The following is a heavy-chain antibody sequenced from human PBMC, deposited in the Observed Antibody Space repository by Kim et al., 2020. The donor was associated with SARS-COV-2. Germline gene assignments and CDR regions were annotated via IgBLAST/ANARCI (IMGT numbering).Heavy chain of an antibody. CDR3: LREIRYFDSRGP. J-gene: IGHJ5*02. CDR1: GYIFSSYA. CDR2: INTKTGNP. Sequence: ASVKVSCKASGYIFSSYAMNWVRQAPGQGLEWMGWINTKTGNPTYAQGFTGRFVFSMDTSVSTAYLQINSLKAEDTAVYYCLREIRYFDSRGPWGQGTLVSVSS. D-gene: IGHD3-22*01. V-gene: IGHV7-4-1*02.